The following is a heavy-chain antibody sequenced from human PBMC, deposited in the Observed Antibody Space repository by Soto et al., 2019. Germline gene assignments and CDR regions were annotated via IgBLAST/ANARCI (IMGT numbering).Heavy chain of an antibody. CDR2: IYPGDSDT. D-gene: IGHD6-13*01. J-gene: IGHJ6*02. CDR3: ARKGVAAQPGHTMVV. CDR1: GYSFTSYW. V-gene: IGHV5-51*01. Sequence: GESLKISCKGYGYSFTSYWIGWVRPMPGKGLECMGIIYPGDSDTIYNPSFEGQVTISAEKSISPHYMQGNSMKASDTAIYYCARKGVAAQPGHTMVVGRQGTRVTVSS.